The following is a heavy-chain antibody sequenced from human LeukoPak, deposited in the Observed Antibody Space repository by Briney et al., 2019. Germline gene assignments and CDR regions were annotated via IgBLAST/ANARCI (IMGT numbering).Heavy chain of an antibody. V-gene: IGHV1-18*01. Sequence: ASVKVSCKTSGYTFTSYGIGWVRQAAGQGLEWMAWIYNGNTNYAQNLQGRVTVTTDTSTTTAYMELRSLRSDDTAVYYCTRDRSTGGSQNYWRQGTLVTVSS. CDR2: IYNGNT. D-gene: IGHD2-8*02. CDR1: GYTFTSYG. CDR3: TRDRSTGGSQNY. J-gene: IGHJ4*02.